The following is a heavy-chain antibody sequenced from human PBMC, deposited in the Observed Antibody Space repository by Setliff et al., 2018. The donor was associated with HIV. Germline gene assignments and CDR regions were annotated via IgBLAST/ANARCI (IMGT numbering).Heavy chain of an antibody. CDR2: VYMSGKT. V-gene: IGHV4-4*07. CDR3: AKDAGVTGGLYRYYIDA. J-gene: IGHJ6*03. D-gene: IGHD2-8*01. CDR1: GVSIGKNY. Sequence: SETLSLTCTVSGVSIGKNYWSWVRRPPGKGLEWIGRVYMSGKTNYSTSLQSRVTMSDDTSKNQVSLKLTSVTAADTAVYYCAKDAGVTGGLYRYYIDAWGNGTTVTVSS.